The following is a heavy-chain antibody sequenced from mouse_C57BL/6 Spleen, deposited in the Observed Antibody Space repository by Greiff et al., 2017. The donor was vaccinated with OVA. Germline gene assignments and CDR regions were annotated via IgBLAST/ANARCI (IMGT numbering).Heavy chain of an antibody. CDR1: GYTFTSYW. J-gene: IGHJ3*01. CDR2: IHPNSGST. Sequence: VQLQQPGAELVKPGASVKLSCKASGYTFTSYWMHWVKQRPGQGLEWIGMIHPNSGSTNYNEKFKSKATLTVDKSSSTAYMQLSSLTSEDSAVYDSARRGDDYDGEFAYWGQGTLVTVSA. CDR3: ARRGDDYDGEFAY. D-gene: IGHD2-4*01. V-gene: IGHV1-64*01.